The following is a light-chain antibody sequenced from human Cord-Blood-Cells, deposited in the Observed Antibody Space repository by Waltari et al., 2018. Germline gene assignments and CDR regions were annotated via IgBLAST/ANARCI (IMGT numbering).Light chain of an antibody. CDR2: DVS. CDR1: SSDVGGYNY. J-gene: IGLJ3*02. CDR3: SSYTSSSTRV. Sequence: QPALPQPASVSGSPGQSITISCTGTSSDVGGYNYVSWYQQHPGKAPKLMIYDVSNRPSGVSNRFSGSKSGNTASLTISGLQAEDEADYYCSSYTSSSTRVFGGGTKLTVL. V-gene: IGLV2-14*01.